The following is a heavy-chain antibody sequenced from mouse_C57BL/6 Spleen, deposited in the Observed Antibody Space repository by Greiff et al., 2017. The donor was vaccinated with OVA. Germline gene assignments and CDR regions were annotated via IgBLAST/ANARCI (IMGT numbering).Heavy chain of an antibody. CDR3: ARSTGAYAMDY. D-gene: IGHD4-1*02. Sequence: QVQLQQPGAELVMPGASVKLSCKASGYTFTSYWMHWVKQRPGQGLEWIGEIDPSDSYTNYNQKFKDKATLTVDKSSSTAYMQLSSLTSEDSAVYYCARSTGAYAMDYWGQGTSVTVSS. CDR1: GYTFTSYW. J-gene: IGHJ4*01. CDR2: IDPSDSYT. V-gene: IGHV1-69*01.